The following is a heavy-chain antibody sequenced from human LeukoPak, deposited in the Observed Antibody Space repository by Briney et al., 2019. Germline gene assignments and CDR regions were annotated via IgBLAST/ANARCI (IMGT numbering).Heavy chain of an antibody. CDR3: AKGQLYSSSWYDWFDP. CDR2: ISYDGSKK. V-gene: IGHV3-30*18. J-gene: IGHJ5*02. Sequence: GGSLRLSCAASGFTFSTHGMHWVRQAPGKGVEWVAVISYDGSKKYYADSVKGRFTISRDNSNNTLYLQMNSLRAEHTAVYYCAKGQLYSSSWYDWFDPWGQGALVTVSS. D-gene: IGHD6-13*01. CDR1: GFTFSTHG.